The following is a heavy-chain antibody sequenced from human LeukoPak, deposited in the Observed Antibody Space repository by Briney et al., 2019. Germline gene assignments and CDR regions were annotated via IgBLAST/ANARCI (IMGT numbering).Heavy chain of an antibody. CDR3: ARIATSSWTDY. CDR1: GFTFSSYP. D-gene: IGHD6-13*01. J-gene: IGHJ4*02. CDR2: ISGTGGGT. Sequence: GGSLRLSCAASGFTFSSYPMNWVRQAPGKGLEWVSAISGTGGGTYYADSVRGRFTTSRDNSKNTLCLQMNSLRAEDTAIYYCARIATSSWTDYWGPGTLVTVSS. V-gene: IGHV3-23*01.